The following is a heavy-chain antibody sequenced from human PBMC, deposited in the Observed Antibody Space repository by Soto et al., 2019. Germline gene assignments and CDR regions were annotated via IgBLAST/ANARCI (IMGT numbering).Heavy chain of an antibody. CDR3: TTVFAY. CDR1: GFTFTNYW. D-gene: IGHD3-3*01. CDR2: IDGVGTGT. Sequence: EVQLVQSGGGSVQPGGSLRLSCAASGFTFTNYWMHWVRQVPGKGLVWVSRIDGVGTGTSYSDSVRGRFTISRDNAENTVYLQMNSLRAEDTAVYYCTTVFAYWGQGTPVTVSS. J-gene: IGHJ1*01. V-gene: IGHV3-74*01.